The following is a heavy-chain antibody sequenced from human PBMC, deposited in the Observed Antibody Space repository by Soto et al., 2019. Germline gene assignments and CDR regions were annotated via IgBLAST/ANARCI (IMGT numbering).Heavy chain of an antibody. CDR3: ARDRRSGGYYYGYYGMDV. CDR2: ISSSGSTI. CDR1: GFTFSSYE. J-gene: IGHJ6*02. V-gene: IGHV3-48*03. D-gene: IGHD2-15*01. Sequence: GGSLRLSCAASGFTFSSYEMNWVRQAPGKGLEWVSYISSSGSTIYYADSVKGRFTISRDNAKNSLYLQMNSLRAEDTAVYYCARDRRSGGYYYGYYGMDVWGQGTTVTVSS.